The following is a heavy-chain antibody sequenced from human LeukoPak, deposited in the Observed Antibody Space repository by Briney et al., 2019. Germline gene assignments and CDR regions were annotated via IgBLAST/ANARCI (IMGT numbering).Heavy chain of an antibody. V-gene: IGHV4-30-4*01. D-gene: IGHD6-6*01. Sequence: SETLSLTCTVSGGSISSSSYYWIWIRQPPGKGLEWIGYIYYSGSTYYNPSLKSLITISVDTSKNQFSLKLSSVTAADTAVYYCARGDWSSSIDYWGQGTLVTVSS. CDR2: IYYSGST. J-gene: IGHJ4*02. CDR1: GGSISSSSYY. CDR3: ARGDWSSSIDY.